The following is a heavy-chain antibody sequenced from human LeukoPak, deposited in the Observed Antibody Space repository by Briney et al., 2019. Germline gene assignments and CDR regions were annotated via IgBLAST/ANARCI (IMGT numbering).Heavy chain of an antibody. CDR1: GFTFSSYA. D-gene: IGHD3-16*02. J-gene: IGHJ4*02. CDR3: AKNPLPVWGRYRPPLYFYY. Sequence: GGSLRLSCAASGFTFSSYAMSWVRQAPGKGLEWVSAISGSGGSTYYADSVKGRFTISRDNSKNTLYLQMNSLRAEDTAVYYCAKNPLPVWGRYRPPLYFYYWGQGTLGTVSS. V-gene: IGHV3-23*01. CDR2: ISGSGGST.